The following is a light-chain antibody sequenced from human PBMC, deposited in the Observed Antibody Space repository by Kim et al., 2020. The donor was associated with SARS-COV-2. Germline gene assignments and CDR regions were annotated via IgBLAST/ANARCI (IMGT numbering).Light chain of an antibody. CDR3: QQSYSWT. CDR2: AAS. Sequence: LSATVGDRVPITCRASQSISSYLNWYQQKPGKAPKLLIYAASSLQSGVPSRFSGSGSGTDFTLTISSLQPEDFATYYCQQSYSWTFGQGTKVDIK. V-gene: IGKV1-39*01. J-gene: IGKJ1*01. CDR1: QSISSY.